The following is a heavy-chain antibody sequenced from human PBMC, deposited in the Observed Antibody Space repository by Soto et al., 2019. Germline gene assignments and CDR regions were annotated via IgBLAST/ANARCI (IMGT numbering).Heavy chain of an antibody. V-gene: IGHV4-31*03. D-gene: IGHD4-17*01. CDR1: GGPFSSGGYY. Sequence: SETLSLTCTVSGGPFSSGGYYWSWIRQEPGKGLEWIGYIYQNGDTSYNPSLKSRVTISADTSKTQFSLKLRSVTAADTAVYYCARGDSTVSSVFDYWGQGMLVT. CDR3: ARGDSTVSSVFDY. CDR2: IYQNGDT. J-gene: IGHJ4*02.